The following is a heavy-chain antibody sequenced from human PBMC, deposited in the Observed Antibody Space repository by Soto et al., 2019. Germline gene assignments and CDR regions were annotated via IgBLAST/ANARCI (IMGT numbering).Heavy chain of an antibody. D-gene: IGHD6-13*01. V-gene: IGHV3-23*01. CDR2: LSASGGST. CDR1: GYTLSSYA. J-gene: IGHJ4*02. CDR3: AKDKSVAGTSRPVYFFDS. Sequence: PGGSLRLSCAASGYTLSSYAMTWVRQAPGKGLEWVSALSASGGSTYSADSVRGRFTISRDNSRNTLYLQMNSLRAEDTAVYYCAKDKSVAGTSRPVYFFDSWGQGTLVTVSS.